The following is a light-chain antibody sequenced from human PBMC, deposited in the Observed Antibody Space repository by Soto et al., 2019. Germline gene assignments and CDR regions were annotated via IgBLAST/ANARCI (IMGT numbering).Light chain of an antibody. CDR3: QQLSTYPLT. CDR2: AAS. Sequence: IQLTQSPSSLSASVGDRVTMTCRASEGISSYLAWYQQKPGKAPKLLIYAASTLQSGVPSRFSGSGSGTDFTLTISSLQPEDFATYYCQQLSTYPLTFAGGTKVEIK. J-gene: IGKJ4*01. CDR1: EGISSY. V-gene: IGKV1-9*01.